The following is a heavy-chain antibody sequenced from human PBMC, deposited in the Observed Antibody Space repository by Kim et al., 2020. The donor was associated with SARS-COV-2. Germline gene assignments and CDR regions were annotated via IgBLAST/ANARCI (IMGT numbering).Heavy chain of an antibody. V-gene: IGHV1-24*01. CDR1: GYTLTELS. J-gene: IGHJ4*02. Sequence: ASVKVSCKVSGYTLTELSMHWVRQAPGKGLEWMGGFDPEDGETIYAQKFQGRVTMTEDTSTDTAYMELSSLRSEDTAMYYCATAPYGDYTVGYWGQGTLVTVSS. CDR3: ATAPYGDYTVGY. CDR2: FDPEDGET. D-gene: IGHD4-17*01.